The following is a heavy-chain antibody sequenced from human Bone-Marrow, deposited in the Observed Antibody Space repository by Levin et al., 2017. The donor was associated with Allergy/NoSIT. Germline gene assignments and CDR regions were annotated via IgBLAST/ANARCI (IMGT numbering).Heavy chain of an antibody. V-gene: IGHV3-33*01. CDR1: GFTFSSYG. CDR2: IWYDGSNK. CDR3: ARDQALGYCSSTSTNWFDP. J-gene: IGHJ5*02. Sequence: SLKISCAASGFTFSSYGMHWVRQAPGKGLEWVAVIWYDGSNKYYADSVKGRFTISRDNSKNTLYLQMNSLRAEDTAVYYCARDQALGYCSSTSTNWFDPWGQGTLVTVSS. D-gene: IGHD2-2*01.